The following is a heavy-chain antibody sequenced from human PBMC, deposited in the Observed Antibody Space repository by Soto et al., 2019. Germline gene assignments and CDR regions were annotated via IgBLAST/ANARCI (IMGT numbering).Heavy chain of an antibody. D-gene: IGHD3-9*01. V-gene: IGHV4-59*01. CDR1: GGSISSYY. J-gene: IGHJ4*02. CDR2: IYYSGST. Sequence: PSETLSLTCIVSGGSISSYYWSWIRQPPGKGLEWIGYIYYSGSTNYNPSLKSRVTISVDTSKNQFSLKLSSVTAADTAVYYCARGGRYDILTGSQSSPFDYWGQGTLVTVSS. CDR3: ARGGRYDILTGSQSSPFDY.